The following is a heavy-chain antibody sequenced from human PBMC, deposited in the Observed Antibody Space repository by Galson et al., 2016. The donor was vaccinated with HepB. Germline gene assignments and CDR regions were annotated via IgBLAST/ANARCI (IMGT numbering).Heavy chain of an antibody. CDR1: GFTFNNAW. CDR3: TTVGLELPVT. D-gene: IGHD1-7*01. CDR2: IKSKTDGGTT. Sequence: SLRLSCAASGFTFNNAWMSWVRQAPGKGLEWVGRIKSKTDGGTTDYAAPVKGRFTISRDDSKNMLYLQINSLGTEDTALYYCTTVGLELPVTWGQGTLVTVSS. J-gene: IGHJ5*02. V-gene: IGHV3-15*01.